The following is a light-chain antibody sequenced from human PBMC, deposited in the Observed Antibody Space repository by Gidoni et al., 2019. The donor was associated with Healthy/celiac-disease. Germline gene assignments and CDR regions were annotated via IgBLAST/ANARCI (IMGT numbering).Light chain of an antibody. V-gene: IGKV4-1*01. Sequence: DRVRTQPPHSLAASLGERATINCKSSQSVLYSSNNTNYLAWYQQKPGQPPKLLIYWASTRESGVPDRFSGGGSGTDFTLTISSLQAEDVAVYSCQQYYSTPRTFGQGTKVEIK. J-gene: IGKJ1*01. CDR2: WAS. CDR3: QQYYSTPRT. CDR1: QSVLYSSNNTNY.